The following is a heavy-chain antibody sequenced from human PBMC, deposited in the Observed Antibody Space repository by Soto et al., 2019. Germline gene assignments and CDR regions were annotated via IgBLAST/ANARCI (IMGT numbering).Heavy chain of an antibody. J-gene: IGHJ4*02. CDR2: IYPGDSDT. D-gene: IGHD3-22*01. Sequence: GESLKISCKGSGYSFTSYWIGWVRQMPGKGLEWMGIIYPGDSDTRYSPSFQGQVTISADKSISTAYLQWSSLKASDTAMYYCARLQYDSSGYYLYYFDYWGQGTLVTVSS. V-gene: IGHV5-51*01. CDR1: GYSFTSYW. CDR3: ARLQYDSSGYYLYYFDY.